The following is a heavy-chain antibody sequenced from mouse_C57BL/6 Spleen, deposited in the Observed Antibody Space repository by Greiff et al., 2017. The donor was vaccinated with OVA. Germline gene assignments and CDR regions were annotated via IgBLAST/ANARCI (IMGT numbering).Heavy chain of an antibody. D-gene: IGHD1-1*01. Sequence: QVQLKQPGAELVKPGASVKMSCKASGYTFTSYWITWVKQRPGQGLEWIGDIYPGSGSTNYNEKFKSKATLTVDTSSSTAYMQLSSLTSEDSAVDYYARSTKIVGGFDYWGQGTTLTVSA. CDR1: GYTFTSYW. J-gene: IGHJ2*01. CDR2: IYPGSGST. V-gene: IGHV1-55*01. CDR3: ARSTKIVGGFDY.